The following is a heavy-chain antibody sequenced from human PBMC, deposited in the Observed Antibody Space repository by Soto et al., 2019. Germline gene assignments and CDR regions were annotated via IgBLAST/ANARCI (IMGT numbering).Heavy chain of an antibody. V-gene: IGHV4-59*01. Sequence: PSETLSLTCTVSGGSIGTYDWSWIRQPPGKGLEWIGYIYNKVSTSYDPSLESRATISVDTSKNQFSLSLISVTPADTALYYCAEGGFYDGFDYWGQGTLVTVSS. D-gene: IGHD5-12*01. CDR2: IYNKVST. CDR1: GGSIGTYD. J-gene: IGHJ4*02. CDR3: AEGGFYDGFDY.